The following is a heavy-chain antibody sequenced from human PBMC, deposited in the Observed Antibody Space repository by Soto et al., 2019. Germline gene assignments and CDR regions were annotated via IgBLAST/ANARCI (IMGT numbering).Heavy chain of an antibody. CDR1: GFTFINYA. J-gene: IGHJ2*01. Sequence: EVQLLESGGGLVQPGGSLRLSCEGSGFTFINYAMNWVRQAPGKGLEWVSAVSGGGDTTFYADSVKGRFTISRDNSKNTVSLQINSLGVDDTAVYYCARKVPGSTSLPINWYFDLWGRGTLVTVSS. D-gene: IGHD3-10*01. CDR2: VSGGGDTT. CDR3: ARKVPGSTSLPINWYFDL. V-gene: IGHV3-23*01.